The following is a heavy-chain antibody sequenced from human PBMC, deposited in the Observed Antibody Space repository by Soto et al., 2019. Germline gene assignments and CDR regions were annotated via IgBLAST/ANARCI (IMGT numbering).Heavy chain of an antibody. CDR3: ARIQVGRYFDWQIQVGVFDI. Sequence: SGPTLVNPTQTLTLTCTCSGFSLSTSGMCVSWIRQPPGKALEWLALIDWHDDKYYSTSLKTRLTISKDTSKNQVFLTLTNMDPVDTATYYCARIQVGRYFDWQIQVGVFDIWGQGTMVTVSS. CDR1: GFSLSTSGMC. V-gene: IGHV2-70*01. D-gene: IGHD3-9*01. J-gene: IGHJ3*02. CDR2: IDWHDDK.